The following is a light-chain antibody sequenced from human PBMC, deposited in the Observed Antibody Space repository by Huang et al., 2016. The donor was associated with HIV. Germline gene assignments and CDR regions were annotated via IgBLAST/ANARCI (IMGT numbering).Light chain of an antibody. CDR1: HSFVNK. J-gene: IGKJ4*01. CDR3: QHYNNWPLT. V-gene: IGKV3-15*01. CDR2: DTS. Sequence: EIVMTQSPAVLSMSPGERVTLTCRASHSFVNKLAWYQQKPGRAPRLVIYDTSTRSSGVPARFSGSGSGTNFSLTINSLQSEDLAVYYCQHYNNWPLTFGGGTRVEIK.